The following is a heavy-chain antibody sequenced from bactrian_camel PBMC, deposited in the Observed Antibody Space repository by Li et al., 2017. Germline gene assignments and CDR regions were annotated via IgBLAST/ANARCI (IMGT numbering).Heavy chain of an antibody. CDR3: AEGRGSRGEHCYSLNY. CDR2: IATGSGNT. V-gene: IGHV3S63*01. Sequence: VQLVESGGESVQAGGSLRLSCEGSGRTYDKWCMGWFRQAPGKEREGVARIATGSGNTYYADSEKGRFTISQDSARNTVYLQMNNLQPEDTATYYCAEGRGSRGEHCYSLNYWGQGTQVTVS. J-gene: IGHJ4*01. CDR1: GRTYDKWC. D-gene: IGHD6*01.